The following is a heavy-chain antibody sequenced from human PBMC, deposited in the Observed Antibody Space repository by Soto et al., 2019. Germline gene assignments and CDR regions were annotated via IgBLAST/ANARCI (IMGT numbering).Heavy chain of an antibody. J-gene: IGHJ4*02. Sequence: QVQLVESGGGVVQPGRSLRLSCAASGFTFSSYGMHWVRQAPGKGLEWVAVIWYDGSNKYYADSVKGRFTISRDNSKNTLYLQMNSLRAEDTAVYYCAREGQGYCSSTSCYHDYWGQGTLVTVSS. CDR3: AREGQGYCSSTSCYHDY. CDR1: GFTFSSYG. CDR2: IWYDGSNK. D-gene: IGHD2-2*01. V-gene: IGHV3-33*01.